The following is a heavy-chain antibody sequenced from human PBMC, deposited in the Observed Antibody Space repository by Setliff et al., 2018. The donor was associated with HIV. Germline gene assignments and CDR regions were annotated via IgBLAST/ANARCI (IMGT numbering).Heavy chain of an antibody. J-gene: IGHJ4*02. V-gene: IGHV3-7*03. CDR2: IRPDASNK. CDR3: ARDPAYGAIDY. D-gene: IGHD4-17*01. Sequence: PGGSLRLSCAASGFTFSSYAMTWLRQAPGKGLEWVAGIRPDASNKYYVDSVKGRFTISRDNDKKSLYLQMNSLRVEDTAVYYCARDPAYGAIDYWGQGTLVTVSS. CDR1: GFTFSSYA.